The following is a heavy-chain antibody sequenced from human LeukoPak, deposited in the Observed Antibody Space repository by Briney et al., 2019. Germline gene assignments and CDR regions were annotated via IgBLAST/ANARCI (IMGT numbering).Heavy chain of an antibody. CDR3: ARHPPRDCSSSSCYKRWFDP. J-gene: IGHJ5*02. D-gene: IGHD2-2*02. CDR1: GGSISSIDSY. CDR2: MYYSGST. V-gene: IGHV4-39*01. Sequence: SETLSLTCTVSGGSISSIDSYWGRIRQPPGKGLERIGSMYYSGSTYYNPSLKSRVTISVDTSKNQFSLKLNSVTAADTAVYYCARHPPRDCSSSSCYKRWFDPWGQGTLVTVSS.